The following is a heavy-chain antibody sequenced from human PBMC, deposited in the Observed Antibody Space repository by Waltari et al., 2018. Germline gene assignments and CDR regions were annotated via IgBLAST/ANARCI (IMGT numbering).Heavy chain of an antibody. CDR3: ARVAYYYDSSGYYSNWFDP. V-gene: IGHV4-30-2*01. CDR2: IYHSGST. D-gene: IGHD3-22*01. J-gene: IGHJ5*02. Sequence: QLQLQESGSGLVKPSQTLSLTCAVSGGSISSGGYSWSWIRQPPGKGLEWIGYIYHSGSTYYHPSLKSRVTISVDRSKTQFSLKLSSVTAADTAVYYWARVAYYYDSSGYYSNWFDPWGQGTLVTVSS. CDR1: GGSISSGGYS.